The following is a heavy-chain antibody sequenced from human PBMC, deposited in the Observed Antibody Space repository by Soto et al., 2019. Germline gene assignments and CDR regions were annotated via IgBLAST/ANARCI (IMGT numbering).Heavy chain of an antibody. D-gene: IGHD1-26*01. CDR2: IYSRGGT. CDR3: ARGGSGSQTVGY. V-gene: IGHV3-66*01. Sequence: EVQVVESGGGLVQPGGSLRLSCAASGFTVSNNYMTWVRQAPGKGLEWVSLIYSRGGTDYADSVKGRFTISRDNSKNMVYRPVNSLRGEDTAVDYCARGGSGSQTVGYWGQGARVTVSS. J-gene: IGHJ4*02. CDR1: GFTVSNNY.